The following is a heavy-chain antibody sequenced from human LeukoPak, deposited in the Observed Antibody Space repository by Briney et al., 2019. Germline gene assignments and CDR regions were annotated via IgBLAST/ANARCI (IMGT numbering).Heavy chain of an antibody. J-gene: IGHJ4*02. CDR3: ANRGYSSSWYSFDY. CDR2: IYTGGST. V-gene: IGHV3-53*01. CDR1: GFIVSSKY. Sequence: GGSLRLSCLASGFIVSSKYMSWVRQAPGKGLEWVSVIYTGGSTYYAGSVKGRFAISRDNSKNTLYLQMNSLRADDTAVYYCANRGYSSSWYSFDYWGQGNLVTVSS. D-gene: IGHD6-13*01.